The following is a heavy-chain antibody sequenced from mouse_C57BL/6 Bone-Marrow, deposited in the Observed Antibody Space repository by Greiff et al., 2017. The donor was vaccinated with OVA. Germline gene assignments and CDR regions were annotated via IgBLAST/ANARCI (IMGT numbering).Heavy chain of an antibody. D-gene: IGHD4-1*01. J-gene: IGHJ2*01. CDR2: ISSGGSYT. Sequence: EVHLVESGGDLVKPGGSLKLSCAASGFTFSSYGMSWVRQTPDKRLEWVATISSGGSYTYYPDSVKGRFTISRDNAKNTLYLQMSSLKSEDTAMYYCARHKLPEGYYLDYWGQGTTLTVSS. V-gene: IGHV5-6*01. CDR1: GFTFSSYG. CDR3: ARHKLPEGYYLDY.